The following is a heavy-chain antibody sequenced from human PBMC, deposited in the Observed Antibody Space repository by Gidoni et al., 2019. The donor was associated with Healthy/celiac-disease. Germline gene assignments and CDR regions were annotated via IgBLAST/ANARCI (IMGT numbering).Heavy chain of an antibody. D-gene: IGHD6-13*01. J-gene: IGHJ5*02. V-gene: IGHV4-39*01. CDR3: ARQAPRDLWQQLGTGGWFDP. Sequence: QLQLQESGPGLVKPSETLSLTCPVPGGSISSSSYYWGWIRQPPGKGLEWIGSIYYSGSTYYNPSLKSRVTISVDTSKNQFSLKLSSVTAADTAVYYCARQAPRDLWQQLGTGGWFDPWGQGTLVTVSS. CDR2: IYYSGST. CDR1: GGSISSSSYY.